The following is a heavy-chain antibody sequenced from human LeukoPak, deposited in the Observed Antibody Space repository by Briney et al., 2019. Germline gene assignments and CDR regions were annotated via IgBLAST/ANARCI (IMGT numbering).Heavy chain of an antibody. CDR1: GFTVSSNY. D-gene: IGHD3-10*01. CDR3: AGYGSDYYYGMDV. V-gene: IGHV3-53*01. CDR2: IYSGGST. J-gene: IGHJ6*02. Sequence: GGSLRLSCAASGFTVSSNYMSWVRQAPGKGLDWVSVIYSGGSTYYADSVKGRFTISRDNSKNTLYLQMNSLRAEDTAVYYCAGYGSDYYYGMDVWGQGTTVTVSS.